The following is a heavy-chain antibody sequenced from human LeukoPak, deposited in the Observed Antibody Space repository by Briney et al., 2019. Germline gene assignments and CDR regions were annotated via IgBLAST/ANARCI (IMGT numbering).Heavy chain of an antibody. D-gene: IGHD2-2*01. CDR2: ISSSSSYI. CDR1: GFTFSSYS. Sequence: GGSLRLSCAASGFTFSSYSMNWVRQAPGKGLEWVSSISSSSSYIYYADSVKGRFTISRDNSKNTLYLQMNSLRAEDTAVYYCAKDALQETAAAWGDYWGQGTLVTVSS. J-gene: IGHJ4*02. V-gene: IGHV3-21*01. CDR3: AKDALQETAAAWGDY.